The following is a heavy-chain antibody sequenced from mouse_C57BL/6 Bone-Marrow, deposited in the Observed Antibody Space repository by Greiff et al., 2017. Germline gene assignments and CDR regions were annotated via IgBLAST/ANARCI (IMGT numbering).Heavy chain of an antibody. Sequence: EVKLEESGGDLVKPGGSLKLSCAASGFTFSSYGMSWVRQTPDKRLAWVATISSGGSYTYYPDSVKGRFTISRDNAKNTLYLQMSSLKSEDTAMYYCARHGDGYPFAYWGQGILVTVSA. J-gene: IGHJ3*01. D-gene: IGHD2-3*01. CDR1: GFTFSSYG. V-gene: IGHV5-6*02. CDR3: ARHGDGYPFAY. CDR2: ISSGGSYT.